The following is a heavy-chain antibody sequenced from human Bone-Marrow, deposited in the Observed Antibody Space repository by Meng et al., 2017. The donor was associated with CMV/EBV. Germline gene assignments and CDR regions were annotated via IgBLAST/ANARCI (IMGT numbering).Heavy chain of an antibody. Sequence: ETLSLTCAVYGGSFSAYYWSWIRQPPGKGLEWVSAISGSGGSTYYADSVKGRFTISRDNSKNTLYLQMNSLRAEDTAVYYCARGTRAMSKYDAFDIWGQGTMVTVSS. V-gene: IGHV3-23*01. CDR1: GGSFSAYY. CDR3: ARGTRAMSKYDAFDI. CDR2: ISGSGGST. J-gene: IGHJ3*02. D-gene: IGHD5-18*01.